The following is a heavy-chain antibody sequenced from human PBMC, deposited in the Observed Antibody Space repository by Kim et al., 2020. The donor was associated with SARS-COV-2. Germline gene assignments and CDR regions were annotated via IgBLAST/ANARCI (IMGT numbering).Heavy chain of an antibody. CDR3: ASTGIAVAGTGVGWFDP. V-gene: IGHV4-59*13. J-gene: IGHJ5*02. D-gene: IGHD6-19*01. CDR2: IYYSGST. Sequence: SETLSLTCTVSGGSISSYYWSWIRQPPGKGLEWIGYIYYSGSTNYNPSLKSRVTISVDTSKNQFSLKLSSVTAADTAVYYCASTGIAVAGTGVGWFDPWGQGTLVTVSS. CDR1: GGSISSYY.